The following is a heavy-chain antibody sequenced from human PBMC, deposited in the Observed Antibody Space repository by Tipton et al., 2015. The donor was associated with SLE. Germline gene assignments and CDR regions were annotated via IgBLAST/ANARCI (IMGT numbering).Heavy chain of an antibody. CDR2: IHTSGST. CDR3: ASVAYYDFWSGSHPDWFDP. CDR1: GGSISSSSYY. J-gene: IGHJ5*02. D-gene: IGHD3-3*01. V-gene: IGHV4-61*10. Sequence: GLVKPSETLSLTCTVSGGSISSSSYYWSWVRQPAGKGLEWIGYIHTSGSTNYNPSLRSRVTISVDTSKNQFSLKLSSVTAADTAVYYCASVAYYDFWSGSHPDWFDPWGQGTLVIVSS.